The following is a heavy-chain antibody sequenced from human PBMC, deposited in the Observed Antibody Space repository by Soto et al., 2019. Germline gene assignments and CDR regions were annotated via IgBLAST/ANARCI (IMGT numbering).Heavy chain of an antibody. CDR3: ARHADILTGYYVAY. CDR2: IYYSGST. CDR1: GGSISSSSYY. J-gene: IGHJ4*02. V-gene: IGHV4-39*01. Sequence: QLQLQESGPGLVKPSETLSLTCTVSGGSISSSSYYWGWIRQPPGKGLEWIGSIYYSGSTYYNPSLKSRVPISVDTSKNQFSLKLSSVTAADTAVYYCARHADILTGYYVAYWGQGTLVTVSS. D-gene: IGHD3-9*01.